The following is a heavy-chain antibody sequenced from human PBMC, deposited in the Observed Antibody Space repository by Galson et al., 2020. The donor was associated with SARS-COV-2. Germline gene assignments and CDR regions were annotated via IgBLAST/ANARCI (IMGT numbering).Heavy chain of an antibody. V-gene: IGHV4-31*11. CDR1: GGSMSIEYHY. CDR3: VRGLYGPGSYFRGTDS. D-gene: IGHD3-10*01. CDR2: IYYTGQT. J-gene: IGHJ4*02. Sequence: SETLSLTCAVSGGSMSIEYHYWTWIRQQPGKGLKWIGYIYYTGQTFYNPSLKSRLTMSVDTSNNQFSLRLTSVTAADTGVYYCVRGLYGPGSYFRGTDSWGRGALVTVAS.